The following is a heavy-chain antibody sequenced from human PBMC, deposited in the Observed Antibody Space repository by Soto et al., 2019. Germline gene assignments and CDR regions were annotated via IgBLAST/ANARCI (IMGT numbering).Heavy chain of an antibody. J-gene: IGHJ4*02. CDR2: IVVGSGNT. V-gene: IGHV1-58*01. CDR3: AAGEVGATTPYYFDY. D-gene: IGHD1-26*01. CDR1: GFTFTSSA. Sequence: SVKVSCKASGFTFTSSAVQWVRQARGQRLEWIGWIVVGSGNTNYAQKFQERVTITRDMSTSTAYMELSSLRSEDTAVYYCAAGEVGATTPYYFDYWGQGTLVTVSS.